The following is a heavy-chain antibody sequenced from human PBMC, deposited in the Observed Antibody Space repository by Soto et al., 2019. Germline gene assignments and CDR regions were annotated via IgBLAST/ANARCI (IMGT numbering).Heavy chain of an antibody. CDR3: AKSIRPYYYGSGSYNYYYGMDV. CDR1: GFTFSSYA. Sequence: PGGSLRLSCAASGFTFSSYAMSWVRQAPGKGLEWVSAISGSGGSTYYADSVKGRFTISRDNSKNTLYLQMHSLRAEDTAVYYCAKSIRPYYYGSGSYNYYYGMDVWGQGTTVTVSS. V-gene: IGHV3-23*01. D-gene: IGHD3-10*01. J-gene: IGHJ6*02. CDR2: ISGSGGST.